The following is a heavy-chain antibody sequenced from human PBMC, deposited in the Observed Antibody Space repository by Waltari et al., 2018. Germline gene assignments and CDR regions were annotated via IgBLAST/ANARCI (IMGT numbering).Heavy chain of an antibody. Sequence: EVHLLESGGGLVQPGGSLRLSCAASGFTFGTYAMSWVRQAPGKGQEWVYLISNSGAGTYNADSVKGRFTISRDNSKNTLYLQMNSLRADDTATYYCAKTIGQVVGASFHNWGQGTLVTVSS. J-gene: IGHJ4*02. CDR3: AKTIGQVVGASFHN. CDR2: ISNSGAGT. V-gene: IGHV3-23*01. CDR1: GFTFGTYA. D-gene: IGHD6-6*01.